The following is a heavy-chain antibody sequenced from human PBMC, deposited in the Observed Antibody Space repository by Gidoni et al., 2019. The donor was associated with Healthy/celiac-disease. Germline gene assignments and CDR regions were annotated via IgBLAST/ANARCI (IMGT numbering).Heavy chain of an antibody. CDR3: ARDLSIRGDNWFDP. D-gene: IGHD3-10*01. J-gene: IGHJ5*02. Sequence: QVQLQESGPGLVKPSETLSLPCTVSGGSISSYYWSWILHPPGKGLEWIGYIYYRGSTNYNPSLKSRVTISVDTSKNQFSLKLSSVTAADTAVYYCARDLSIRGDNWFDPWGQGTLVTVSS. CDR2: IYYRGST. CDR1: GGSISSYY. V-gene: IGHV4-59*01.